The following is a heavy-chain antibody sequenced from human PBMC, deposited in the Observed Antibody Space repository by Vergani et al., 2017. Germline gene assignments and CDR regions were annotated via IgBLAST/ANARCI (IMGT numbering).Heavy chain of an antibody. CDR2: ISSSSSTI. V-gene: IGHV3-48*01. J-gene: IGHJ1*01. CDR3: TKAGQYDSDNFHDS. D-gene: IGHD3-22*01. CDR1: GITFWKFG. Sequence: EVDLVESGGGLAQPGGSLRLSCEASGITFWKFGMHWVRQGPGKGLEWVSYISSSSSTIYYADSVKGRFTIPRDNSQTTVFLQMNSLRADDSAVYYCTKAGQYDSDNFHDSWGQGTLVTVAS.